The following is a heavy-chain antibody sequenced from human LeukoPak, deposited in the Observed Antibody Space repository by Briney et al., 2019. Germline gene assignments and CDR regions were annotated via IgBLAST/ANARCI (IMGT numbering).Heavy chain of an antibody. D-gene: IGHD3-22*01. J-gene: IGHJ1*01. Sequence: GGSLRLSCAASGFIFSSYAMSWVRQAPGKGLEWVSAITGSGGSTYYADSVKGRFTISRDNSKNTLYVQMNSLRAEDTATYYCAKDLSRGYSAEYFQQWGQGTLVTVSS. V-gene: IGHV3-23*01. CDR1: GFIFSSYA. CDR2: ITGSGGST. CDR3: AKDLSRGYSAEYFQQ.